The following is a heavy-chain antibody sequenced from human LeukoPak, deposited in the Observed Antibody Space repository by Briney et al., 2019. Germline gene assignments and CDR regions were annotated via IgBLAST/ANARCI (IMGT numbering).Heavy chain of an antibody. CDR1: GFTFSSYA. Sequence: GGSLRLSYAASGFTFSSYAMSWVRQAPGKGLEWVSAISGSGGSTYYADSVKGRFTISRDNSKNTLYLQMNSLRVEDTAVYYCARGDGVYVYWGQGTLVTVSS. CDR2: ISGSGGST. J-gene: IGHJ4*02. D-gene: IGHD5/OR15-5a*01. CDR3: ARGDGVYVY. V-gene: IGHV3-23*01.